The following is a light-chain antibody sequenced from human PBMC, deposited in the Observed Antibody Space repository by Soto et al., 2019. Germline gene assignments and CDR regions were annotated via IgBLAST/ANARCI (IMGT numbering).Light chain of an antibody. CDR1: GSDVGRYNH. J-gene: IGLJ3*02. CDR3: CSFAASYTLV. CDR2: DVT. Sequence: QSALTQPRSVSGSPGQSVTISCTGTGSDVGRYNHVSWYQHHPGKAPKLRIYDVTERPSGVPDRFSGSKSGSTASLTISGLQAEDEGDYYCCSFAASYTLVFGGGTKLTVL. V-gene: IGLV2-11*01.